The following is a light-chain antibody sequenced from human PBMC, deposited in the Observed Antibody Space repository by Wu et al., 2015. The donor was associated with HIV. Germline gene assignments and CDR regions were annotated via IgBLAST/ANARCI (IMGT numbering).Light chain of an antibody. Sequence: DIVLTQSPATLSLSPGGRATLSCRASQRVSTFVAWYQHRPGQAPRLVIYGASNRATGIPARFSGSGSETDFTLTISSLEPEDFAVYCCQQYGNSPLTFGGGTKLEIK. CDR3: QQYGNSPLT. CDR2: GAS. V-gene: IGKV3-11*01. J-gene: IGKJ4*01. CDR1: QRVSTF.